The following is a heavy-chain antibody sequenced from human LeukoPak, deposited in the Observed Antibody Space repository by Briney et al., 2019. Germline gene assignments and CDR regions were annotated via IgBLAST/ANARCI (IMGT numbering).Heavy chain of an antibody. CDR2: IYPGDSDT. J-gene: IGHJ4*02. D-gene: IGHD3-3*01. V-gene: IGHV5-51*01. CDR3: ARLGFLEWLSHFDY. CDR1: GSTFTSYW. Sequence: GESLKISCQGSGSTFTSYWIGWVRQLPGKGLEWMGIIYPGDSDTRYSPSFQGQVTISADKSISTAYLQWSSLKASDTAMYYCARLGFLEWLSHFDYWGQGTLVTVSS.